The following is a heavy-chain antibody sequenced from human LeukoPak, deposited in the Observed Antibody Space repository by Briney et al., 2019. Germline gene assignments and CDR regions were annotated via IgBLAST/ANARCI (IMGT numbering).Heavy chain of an antibody. V-gene: IGHV3-23*01. CDR1: GFTFSTDA. Sequence: GRSLRLSCVVSGFTFSTDAMSWARQAPGKGLEWVSGIGGSGGDTFYADSVRGRFTVSRDNSKNTLYLQMNSLRAEDTAVYYCAREDSRTTIFGVVINALDIWGQGTMVTVSS. D-gene: IGHD3-3*01. CDR2: IGGSGGDT. J-gene: IGHJ3*02. CDR3: AREDSRTTIFGVVINALDI.